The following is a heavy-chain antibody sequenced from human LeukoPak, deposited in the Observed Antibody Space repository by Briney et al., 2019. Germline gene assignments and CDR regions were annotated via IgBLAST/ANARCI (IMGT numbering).Heavy chain of an antibody. CDR2: IYHSGST. V-gene: IGHV4-4*02. CDR1: GGSISSSNW. Sequence: SGTLSLTCAVSGGSISSSNWWSWVRQPPGKGLEWIGEIYHSGSTNYNPSLKSRVTISVDKSKNQFSLKLSSVTAAGTAVYYCARDGRNYYDSSGYYDYWGQGTLVTVSS. J-gene: IGHJ4*02. CDR3: ARDGRNYYDSSGYYDY. D-gene: IGHD3-22*01.